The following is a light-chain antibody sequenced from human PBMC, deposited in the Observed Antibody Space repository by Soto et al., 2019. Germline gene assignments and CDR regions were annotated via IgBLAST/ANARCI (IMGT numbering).Light chain of an antibody. J-gene: IGKJ2*01. CDR3: QQYNHYST. V-gene: IGKV1-5*01. Sequence: DIQMTQSPSNLSASVGDRVTITCRASQSISRWVAWYQQKPGKAPKLLIYDASSLESGVPSRFSGSGSGTEFTLTISSLQPDDFATYYCQQYNHYSTFGQGTKLEIK. CDR1: QSISRW. CDR2: DAS.